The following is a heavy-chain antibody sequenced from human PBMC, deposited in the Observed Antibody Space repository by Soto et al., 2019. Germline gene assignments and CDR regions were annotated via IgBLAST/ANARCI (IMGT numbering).Heavy chain of an antibody. CDR1: GFTFDDYA. Sequence: GGSLRLSCAASGFTFDDYALHWVRQVPGKGLEWVSGINWNSGSIGYGDSVKGRFAITRDNAKNSLHLQMNSLSAEDTAFYYCVKDESINWYSGHFRHWGQGAMVTVSS. CDR3: VKDESINWYSGHFRH. V-gene: IGHV3-9*01. CDR2: INWNSGSI. J-gene: IGHJ1*01. D-gene: IGHD6-13*01.